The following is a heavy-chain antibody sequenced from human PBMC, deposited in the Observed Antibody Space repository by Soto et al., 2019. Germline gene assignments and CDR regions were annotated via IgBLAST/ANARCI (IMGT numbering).Heavy chain of an antibody. Sequence: EVQLVESGGGLVQPGGSLRLSCAASGFAFGNSWMTWVRQAPGKGLEWVANIKGDGSAKSYLDSVRGLFTVSRDNAENSLFLQMNILRAEDTALYYCPRDVSPGSGGYYFDAFDIWGQGTMVTVSS. CDR2: IKGDGSAK. CDR1: GFAFGNSW. CDR3: PRDVSPGSGGYYFDAFDI. V-gene: IGHV3-7*05. J-gene: IGHJ3*02. D-gene: IGHD6-25*01.